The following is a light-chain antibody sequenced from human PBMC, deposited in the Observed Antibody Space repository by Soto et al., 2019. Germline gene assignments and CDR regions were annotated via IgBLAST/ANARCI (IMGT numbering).Light chain of an antibody. Sequence: QSVLTQPPSVSAAPGQKVTISCSGSSSNIGNNYVFWYQQLPGTAPKLLIYDNDNRPSGIPDRFSGSKSGTSATLGITGLQTGDEADYYGATLDRILSAGVFGGGTKLTVL. J-gene: IGLJ2*01. CDR1: SSNIGNNY. CDR2: DND. CDR3: ATLDRILSAGV. V-gene: IGLV1-51*01.